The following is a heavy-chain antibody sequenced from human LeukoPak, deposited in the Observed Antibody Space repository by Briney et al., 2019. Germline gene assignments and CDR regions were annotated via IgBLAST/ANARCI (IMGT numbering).Heavy chain of an antibody. Sequence: SVKVSCKASGGTFSSYAISWVRQAPGQGLEWMGGIIPIFGTANYAQKFQGRVTITADKSTSTAYMELSSLRSEDTDVYYCASYYCSGGSCYRDYYYGMDVWGKGTTVTVSS. V-gene: IGHV1-69*06. CDR2: IIPIFGTA. CDR3: ASYYCSGGSCYRDYYYGMDV. D-gene: IGHD2-15*01. CDR1: GGTFSSYA. J-gene: IGHJ6*04.